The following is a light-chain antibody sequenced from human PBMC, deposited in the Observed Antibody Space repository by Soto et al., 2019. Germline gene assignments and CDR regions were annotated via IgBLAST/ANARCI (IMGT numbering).Light chain of an antibody. V-gene: IGKV1-39*01. Sequence: DIQMTQSPSSLSASVGDRVTITCRASQTISSYLNWYQQKPGKAPKLLIYAASSLQSGVPSRFSGSGSSTDFTLTISILQPEYFATYYCQQSHSIPYTFGQGTKLEIK. CDR1: QTISSY. CDR2: AAS. J-gene: IGKJ2*01. CDR3: QQSHSIPYT.